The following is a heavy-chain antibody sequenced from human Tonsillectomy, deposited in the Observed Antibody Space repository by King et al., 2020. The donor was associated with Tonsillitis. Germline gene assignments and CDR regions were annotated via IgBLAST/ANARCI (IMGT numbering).Heavy chain of an antibody. CDR1: GGTFTSYG. Sequence: QLVQSGAEVKKPGSSVKVSCKASGGTFTSYGISWVRQAPGQGLEWMGGINPIFGTSKYAQKFQGRVTITADESTSTAYMELSSLTSEDTAVYFCARMLRLHCCGDCYFFDSWGQGTLVTVSS. CDR3: ARMLRLHCCGDCYFFDS. D-gene: IGHD2-21*01. CDR2: INPIFGTS. J-gene: IGHJ4*02. V-gene: IGHV1-69*01.